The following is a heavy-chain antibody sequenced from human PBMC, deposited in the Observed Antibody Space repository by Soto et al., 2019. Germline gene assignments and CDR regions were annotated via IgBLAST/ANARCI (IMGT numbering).Heavy chain of an antibody. J-gene: IGHJ6*03. Sequence: GGSLRLSCAASGFTFSSYGMHWVRQAPGKGLEWVAVIWYDGSNKYYADSVKGRFTISRDNSKNTLYLQMNSLRAEDTAVYYCARWGIAARPYYYYYMDVWGKGTTVTVSS. CDR3: ARWGIAARPYYYYYMDV. CDR2: IWYDGSNK. V-gene: IGHV3-33*01. D-gene: IGHD6-6*01. CDR1: GFTFSSYG.